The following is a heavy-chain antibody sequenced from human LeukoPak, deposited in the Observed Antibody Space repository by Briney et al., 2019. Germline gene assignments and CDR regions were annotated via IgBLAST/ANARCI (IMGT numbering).Heavy chain of an antibody. D-gene: IGHD3-3*01. V-gene: IGHV4-31*03. CDR2: IYYSGST. J-gene: IGHJ5*02. CDR3: ERVAAPWSEAVDWFDP. CDR1: GDSISSGGYF. Sequence: PSETLSLTCTVSGDSISSGGYFWSWIRQHPGKGLEWIGYIYYSGSTRYNPSLKSRVTISIDTSKNQFSLKLSSVTAADTAVYYCERVAAPWSEAVDWFDPWGQGTLVTVSS.